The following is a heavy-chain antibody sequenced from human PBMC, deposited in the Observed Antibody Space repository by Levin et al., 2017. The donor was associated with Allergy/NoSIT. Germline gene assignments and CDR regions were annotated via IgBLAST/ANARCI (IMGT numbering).Heavy chain of an antibody. D-gene: IGHD3-16*02. CDR1: GGSLGGYY. Sequence: SETLSLTCAVYGGSLGGYYWTWIRQSPGRGLEWIGEIHNSGGTNYNPSLKSRVTIFLDTSKNQFSLKVRSVTAADTDLYYCARRVRYYDYVWGSYRYNWFDPWGQGTLVTVSS. CDR3: ARRVRYYDYVWGSYRYNWFDP. J-gene: IGHJ5*02. CDR2: IHNSGGT. V-gene: IGHV4-34*01.